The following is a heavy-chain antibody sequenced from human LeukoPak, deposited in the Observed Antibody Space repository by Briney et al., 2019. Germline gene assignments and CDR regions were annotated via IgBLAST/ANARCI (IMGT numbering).Heavy chain of an antibody. J-gene: IGHJ4*02. Sequence: PGGSLRLSCAASGFTVSSNDMTWVRQAPGKGLEWVSILYRGGSTYYADSVKGRFTISRDNSKNTLYLQMNSLRAGDTAVYYCAGFLTGYPYWGQGTLVTVSS. CDR1: GFTVSSND. CDR2: LYRGGST. V-gene: IGHV3-53*01. CDR3: AGFLTGYPY. D-gene: IGHD3-9*01.